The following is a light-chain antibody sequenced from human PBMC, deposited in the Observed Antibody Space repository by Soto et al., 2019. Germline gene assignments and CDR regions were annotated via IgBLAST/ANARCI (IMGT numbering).Light chain of an antibody. Sequence: QSALTQPRSVSGSPGQSVTISCTGTNSDVGTYNYVSWYQQHPGTAPKLMIYEVSNRPSGASNRFSGSKSGNTASLTISGLQTEDEADYYCYSYRGSNAWVFGGGTKLTVL. CDR3: YSYRGSNAWV. V-gene: IGLV2-11*01. CDR2: EVS. J-gene: IGLJ3*02. CDR1: NSDVGTYNY.